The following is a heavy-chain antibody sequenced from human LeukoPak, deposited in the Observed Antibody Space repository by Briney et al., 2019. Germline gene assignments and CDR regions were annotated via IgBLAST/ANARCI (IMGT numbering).Heavy chain of an antibody. CDR1: GYTLTSYG. Sequence: GASVKVSCKASGYTLTSYGISWVRQAPGQGLEWMGWISAYNGNTNYAQKLQGRVTMTTDTSTSTAYMELRSLRSDDTAVYYCARVGTIVVVPAAKSLDYWGQGTLVTVSS. CDR2: ISAYNGNT. D-gene: IGHD2-2*01. V-gene: IGHV1-18*01. CDR3: ARVGTIVVVPAAKSLDY. J-gene: IGHJ4*02.